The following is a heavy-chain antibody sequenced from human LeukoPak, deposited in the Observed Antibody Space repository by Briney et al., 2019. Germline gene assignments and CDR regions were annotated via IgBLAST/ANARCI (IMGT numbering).Heavy chain of an antibody. J-gene: IGHJ2*01. CDR1: GFTFSDYY. CDR3: ARDLGDCGGDCSPWYFDL. CDR2: ISSSGSTI. V-gene: IGHV3-11*01. Sequence: GGSLRLSCAASGFTFSDYYMSWIRQAPGKGLEWVSYISSSGSTIYYADSVKGRFTISRGNAKNSLYLQMNSLRAEDTAVYYCARDLGDCGGDCSPWYFDLWGRGTLVTVSS. D-gene: IGHD2-21*02.